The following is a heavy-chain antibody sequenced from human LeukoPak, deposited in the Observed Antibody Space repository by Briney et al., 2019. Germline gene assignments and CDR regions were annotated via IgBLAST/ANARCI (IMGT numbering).Heavy chain of an antibody. CDR2: IHPSGGST. V-gene: IGHV1-46*01. CDR3: ARADYDILTGYYIGAFDI. D-gene: IGHD3-9*01. J-gene: IGHJ3*02. Sequence: ASVKVSCKASGYTFTSYYMHWMRQAPGQGLEWMGIIHPSGGSTSYAQKFQGRVTITADKSTSTAYMELSSLRSEDTAVYYCARADYDILTGYYIGAFDIWGQGTMVTVSS. CDR1: GYTFTSYY.